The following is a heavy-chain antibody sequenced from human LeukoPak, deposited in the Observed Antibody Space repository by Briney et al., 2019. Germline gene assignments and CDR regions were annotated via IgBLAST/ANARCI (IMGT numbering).Heavy chain of an antibody. CDR2: IKQDGSEK. CDR3: ASGRQLGH. D-gene: IGHD6-13*01. J-gene: IGHJ4*02. Sequence: HPGGSLRLSCAASGFTFSNYWMSWVRQAPGKGLEWVANIKQDGSEKYYVDSVKGRFTISRDNDKNSLYLQMNSLRAEDAAVYYCASGRQLGHWGQGTLVTVSS. CDR1: GFTFSNYW. V-gene: IGHV3-7*01.